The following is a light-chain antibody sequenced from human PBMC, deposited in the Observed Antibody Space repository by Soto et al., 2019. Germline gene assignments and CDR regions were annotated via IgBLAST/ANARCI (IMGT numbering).Light chain of an antibody. CDR2: ANN. J-gene: IGLJ2*01. CDR1: SSNIGAGYD. V-gene: IGLV1-40*01. CDR3: QSYDISLIGSGVV. Sequence: QSVLTQPPSGSGAPGQRVTISCTGSSSNIGAGYDVHWYQQLPGTAPKLLIYANNNRPSGVPDRFSGSKSGTSASLAITGLQAEDEVDYYCQSYDISLIGSGVVFGGGTTLTVL.